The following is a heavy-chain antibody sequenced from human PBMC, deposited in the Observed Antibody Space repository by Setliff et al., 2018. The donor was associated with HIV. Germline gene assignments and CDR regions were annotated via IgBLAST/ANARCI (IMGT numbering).Heavy chain of an antibody. V-gene: IGHV4-39*01. CDR1: CGSISTSNYY. Sequence: LSLTCILSCGSISTSNYYWGWIRQPPGKGLEWIGSIYYSGSTYYTPSLKSRVTISVDTSKNQFSLKLSSVTAADTAVYYCARHFGWLPREIDYWGQGTLVTVSS. CDR3: ARHFGWLPREIDY. J-gene: IGHJ4*02. CDR2: IYYSGST. D-gene: IGHD5-12*01.